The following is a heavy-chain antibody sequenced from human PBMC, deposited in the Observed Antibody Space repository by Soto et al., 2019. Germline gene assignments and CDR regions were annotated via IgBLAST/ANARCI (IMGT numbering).Heavy chain of an antibody. CDR2: IKSKTDGGTT. CDR3: TTDGAYYDILTGYYINPPDYYYYYGMDV. D-gene: IGHD3-9*01. J-gene: IGHJ6*02. CDR1: GFTFSNAW. V-gene: IGHV3-15*01. Sequence: PGGSLRLSCAASGFTFSNAWMSWVRQAPGKGLEWVGRIKSKTDGGTTDYAAPVKGRFTISRDDSKNTLCLQMNSLKTEDTAVYYCTTDGAYYDILTGYYINPPDYYYYYGMDVWGQGTTVTVSS.